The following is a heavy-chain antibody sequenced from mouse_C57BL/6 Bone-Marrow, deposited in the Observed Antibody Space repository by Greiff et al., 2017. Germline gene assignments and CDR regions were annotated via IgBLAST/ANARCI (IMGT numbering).Heavy chain of an antibody. D-gene: IGHD2-2*01. CDR1: GYTFTDYY. Sequence: EVQLQQSGPELVKPGASVKISCKASGYTFTDYYMNWVKQSHGKSLEWIGDINPNNGGTSYNQKFKGKATLTVDKSSSTAYMELRSLTSEDSAVYYCARSRLPPFAYWGQGTLVTVSA. J-gene: IGHJ3*01. CDR2: INPNNGGT. CDR3: ARSRLPPFAY. V-gene: IGHV1-26*01.